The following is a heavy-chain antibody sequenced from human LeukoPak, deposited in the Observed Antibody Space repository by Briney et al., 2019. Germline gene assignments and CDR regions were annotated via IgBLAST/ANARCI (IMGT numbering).Heavy chain of an antibody. D-gene: IGHD5-18*01. Sequence: GGSLRLSCAAFGFTFSGSAMHWVRQASGKGLEWVGHIRSKANNYATAYAASVRGRFTISRDDSKNTAYLQMNSLKTEDTAVYYCCRPSDVDTPMGYDYWGQGTLVTVSS. CDR2: IRSKANNYAT. J-gene: IGHJ4*02. CDR3: CRPSDVDTPMGYDY. CDR1: GFTFSGSA. V-gene: IGHV3-73*01.